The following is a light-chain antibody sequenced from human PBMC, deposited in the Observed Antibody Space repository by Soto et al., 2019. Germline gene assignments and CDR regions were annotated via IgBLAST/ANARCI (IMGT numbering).Light chain of an antibody. CDR2: GAS. J-gene: IGKJ1*01. CDR3: QQYSTSVRT. CDR1: QSVDSNY. Sequence: EIVLTQSPGTLSLSPGERATLSCRASQSVDSNYLAWYQQKPGQAPRLLIYGASSRATGIPDRFSGSGSGTDFTLIISSLEPQDFAVYYCQQYSTSVRTFGQGTKVDIK. V-gene: IGKV3-20*01.